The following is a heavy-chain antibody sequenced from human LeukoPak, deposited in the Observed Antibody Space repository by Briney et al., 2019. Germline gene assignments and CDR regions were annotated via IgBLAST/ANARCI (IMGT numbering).Heavy chain of an antibody. CDR1: GFAYSTTW. J-gene: IGHJ1*01. V-gene: IGHV3-7*01. CDR2: IGQGERQM. CDR3: ATSYLKH. Sequence: GGSLRLSCVASGFAYSTTWMNWVRQAPGKGLEWVANIGQGERQMNHADSVKGRFSISRDNARNSLFLQLNSLRAEDTAVYYCATSYLKHWGQGTLVTVSS.